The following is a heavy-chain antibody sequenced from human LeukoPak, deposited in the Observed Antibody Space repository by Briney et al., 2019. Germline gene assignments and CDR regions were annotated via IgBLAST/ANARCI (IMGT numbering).Heavy chain of an antibody. CDR3: ATGVHGIAAAGDYYFDY. D-gene: IGHD6-13*01. CDR1: GGSISSYY. V-gene: IGHV4-59*01. J-gene: IGHJ4*02. CDR2: IYYSGST. Sequence: SETLSLTCTVSGGSISSYYWSWIRQPPGKGLEWIGYIYYSGSTNYNPSLKSRVTISIDTPNNQFSLKLSSVTAADTAVYYCATGVHGIAAAGDYYFDYWGQGTLVTVSS.